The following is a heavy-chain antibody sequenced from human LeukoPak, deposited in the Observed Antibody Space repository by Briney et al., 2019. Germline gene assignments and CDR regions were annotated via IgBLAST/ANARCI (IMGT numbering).Heavy chain of an antibody. V-gene: IGHV3-23*01. CDR2: ISGSGGST. D-gene: IGHD3-22*01. CDR1: GFTFTTYA. J-gene: IGHJ2*01. CDR3: ATAFYFDSSGPYWYFDL. Sequence: GGSLRLSCAASGFTFTTYAMNWVRQAPGKGLEWVSVISGSGGSTHYADSVKGRFTISRDNSKNTLYLEVNSLRAEDTAVYYCATAFYFDSSGPYWYFDLWGRGTLVTVSS.